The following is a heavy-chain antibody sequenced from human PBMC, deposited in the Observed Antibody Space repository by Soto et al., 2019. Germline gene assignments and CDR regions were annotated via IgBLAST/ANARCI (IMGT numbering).Heavy chain of an antibody. D-gene: IGHD6-19*01. CDR3: VRAKGSTGWDCHFYL. Sequence: EVQLVESGGDLVQPGGSLRLSCAACGFTFSSYDMHWVRQAGGKGLVWVSVIGTAGDTDYIGSVKCRFTISRENAKNSLNREMNSLSAGDTAVYSCVRAKGSTGWDCHFYLWGRGTLVTVSS. CDR2: IGTAGDT. J-gene: IGHJ2*01. CDR1: GFTFSSYD. V-gene: IGHV3-13*01.